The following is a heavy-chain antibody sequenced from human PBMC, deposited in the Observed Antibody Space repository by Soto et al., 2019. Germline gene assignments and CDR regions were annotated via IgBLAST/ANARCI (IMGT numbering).Heavy chain of an antibody. J-gene: IGHJ3*02. CDR2: IYYSGST. Sequence: PSETLSLTCTVSGGSISSGGYYWSWIRQHPGKGLEWIGYIYYSGSTYYNPSLKSRVTISVDTSKNQFSLKLSSVTAADTAVYYCASGAPIVVVPAAMPARNDAFDIWGQGTMVTVSS. D-gene: IGHD2-2*01. CDR1: GGSISSGGYY. CDR3: ASGAPIVVVPAAMPARNDAFDI. V-gene: IGHV4-31*03.